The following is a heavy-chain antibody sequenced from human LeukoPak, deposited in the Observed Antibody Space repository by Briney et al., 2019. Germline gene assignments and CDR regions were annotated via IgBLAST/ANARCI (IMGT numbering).Heavy chain of an antibody. CDR2: INHSGST. CDR1: GGSFSGYY. CDR3: ARGRFAPAPVY. J-gene: IGHJ4*02. D-gene: IGHD3-10*01. V-gene: IGHV4-34*01. Sequence: SETLSLTCAVYGGSFSGYYWSWIRQPPGKGLEWIGEINHSGSTNYNPSLKSRVTISVDTSKNRFSLKLSSVTAADTAVYYCARGRFAPAPVYWGQGTLVTVSS.